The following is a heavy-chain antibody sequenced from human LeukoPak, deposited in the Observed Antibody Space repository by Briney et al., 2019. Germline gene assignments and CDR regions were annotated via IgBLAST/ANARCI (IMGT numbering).Heavy chain of an antibody. Sequence: GGSLRLSCAASGFTVSSNYMSWVRQAPGKGLEWVSVTYSGGSTYYADSVKGRFTISRDNSENTLYLQMNSLRAEDTAVYYCASGLRYFDFDYWGQGTLVTVSS. V-gene: IGHV3-53*01. J-gene: IGHJ4*02. CDR3: ASGLRYFDFDY. CDR1: GFTVSSNY. CDR2: TYSGGST. D-gene: IGHD3-9*01.